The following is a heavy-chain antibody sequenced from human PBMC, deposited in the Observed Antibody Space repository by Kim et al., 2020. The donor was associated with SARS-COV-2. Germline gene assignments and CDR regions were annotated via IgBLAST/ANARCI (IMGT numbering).Heavy chain of an antibody. J-gene: IGHJ4*02. Sequence: SGSRGYADSVKGRFTISRDNAKNSLYLQMNSLRAEDTALYYCARNWGVDYWGQGTLVTVSS. CDR2: SGSR. CDR3: ARNWGVDY. D-gene: IGHD7-27*01. V-gene: IGHV3-9*01.